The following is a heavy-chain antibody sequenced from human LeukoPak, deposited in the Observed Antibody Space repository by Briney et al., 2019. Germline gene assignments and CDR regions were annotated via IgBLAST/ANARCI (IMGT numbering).Heavy chain of an antibody. D-gene: IGHD3-22*01. CDR3: ARVEYISGYSHVY. V-gene: IGHV1-8*01. J-gene: IGHJ4*02. CDR2: MNPNSGNT. CDR1: GYTFTSYD. Sequence: ASVKVSCKASGYTFTSYDINWVRQATGQGLEWMGWMNPNSGNTGYAQSFQGRVTMTRSIFISTAYMELSSLRSEDTAVYYCARVEYISGYSHVYWGQGTLVTVSS.